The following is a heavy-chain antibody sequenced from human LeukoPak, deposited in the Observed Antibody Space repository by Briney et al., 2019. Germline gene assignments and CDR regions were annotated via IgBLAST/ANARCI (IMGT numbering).Heavy chain of an antibody. V-gene: IGHV4-4*07. CDR1: GGSISGDY. J-gene: IGHJ5*02. CDR3: ARDSGTTGEVKFDP. CDR2: IYTSGRT. Sequence: PSETLSLTCTVSGGSISGDYWSWIRQPAGTGLEWIGRIYTSGRTIYNPSLKSRVTMSVDTSKNQFSLRLNSVTAADTAVYYCARDSGTTGEVKFDPWGQGTLVTVSS. D-gene: IGHD3-10*01.